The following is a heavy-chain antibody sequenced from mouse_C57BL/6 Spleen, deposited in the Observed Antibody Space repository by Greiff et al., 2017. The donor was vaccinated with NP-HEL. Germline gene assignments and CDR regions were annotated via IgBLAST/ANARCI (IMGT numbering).Heavy chain of an antibody. CDR3: ARLYYYGSLAY. CDR2: ISDGGSYT. CDR1: GFTFSSYA. Sequence: EVKLMESGGGLVKPGGSLKLSCAASGFTFSSYAMSWVRQTPEKRLEWVATISDGGSYTYYPDNVKGRFTISRDNAKNNLYLQMSHLKSEDTAMYYCARLYYYGSLAYWGQGTLVTVSA. D-gene: IGHD1-1*01. V-gene: IGHV5-4*03. J-gene: IGHJ3*01.